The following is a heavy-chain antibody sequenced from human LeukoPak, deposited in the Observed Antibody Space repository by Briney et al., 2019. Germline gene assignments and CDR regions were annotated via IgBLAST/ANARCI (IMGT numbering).Heavy chain of an antibody. CDR2: IYYSGST. V-gene: IGHV4-39*07. CDR1: GGSISSSSYY. Sequence: SSETLSLTCTVSGGSISSSSYYWGWIRQPPGKGLEWIGSIYYSGSTYYNPSLKSRVTISVDTSKNQFSLKLSSVTAADTAVYYCARYSGSYRFIDYWGQGTLVTVSS. J-gene: IGHJ4*02. CDR3: ARYSGSYRFIDY. D-gene: IGHD1-26*01.